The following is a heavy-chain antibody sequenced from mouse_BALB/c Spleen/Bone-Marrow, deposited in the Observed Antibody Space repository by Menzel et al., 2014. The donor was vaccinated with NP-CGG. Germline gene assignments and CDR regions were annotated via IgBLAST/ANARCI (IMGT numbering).Heavy chain of an antibody. V-gene: IGHV2-3*01. CDR1: EFSLTSYG. CDR3: AQFTTTVGALDV. CDR2: ICGEGST. J-gene: IGHJ1*01. Sequence: VQVVESGPGLVSPSPRLSLTCTVSEFSLTSYGVSWVRQPPGKGLEWLGVICGEGSTNYHSALISRLSISKDNSKSQVCLKLNSLQIDDTATYYGAQFTTTVGALDVWGADTSVTVST. D-gene: IGHD1-1*01.